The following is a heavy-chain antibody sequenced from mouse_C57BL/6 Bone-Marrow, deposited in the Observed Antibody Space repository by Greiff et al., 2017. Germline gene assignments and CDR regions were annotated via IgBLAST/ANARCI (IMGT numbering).Heavy chain of an antibody. CDR3: SRRTDYYAMDY. J-gene: IGHJ4*01. CDR2: INPNNGGT. V-gene: IGHV1-18*01. CDR1: GYTFTDYN. Sequence: EVQLQQSGPELVKPGASVKISCKASGYTFTDYNMDWVKQSPGQSLEWIGDINPNNGGTIYNQKFKGKATLTVDKSSSTAYMELRSLTSEDTAVYDCSRRTDYYAMDYWGQGTSVTVSA.